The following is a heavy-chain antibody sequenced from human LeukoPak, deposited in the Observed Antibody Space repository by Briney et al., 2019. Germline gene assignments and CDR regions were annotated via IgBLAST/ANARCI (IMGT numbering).Heavy chain of an antibody. CDR2: ISSDGSNK. J-gene: IGHJ6*03. CDR3: ARGVRIVAGKFRRDYYMDV. V-gene: IGHV3-30*04. Sequence: GRSLRLSCAASGFTFSSYAMHWVRQAPGKGLEWVAVISSDGSNKYYADSMKGRFTISRDNSKNTLYLQMNSLRGEDTAVYSCARGVRIVAGKFRRDYYMDVWGKGTTVTVFS. CDR1: GFTFSSYA. D-gene: IGHD6-19*01.